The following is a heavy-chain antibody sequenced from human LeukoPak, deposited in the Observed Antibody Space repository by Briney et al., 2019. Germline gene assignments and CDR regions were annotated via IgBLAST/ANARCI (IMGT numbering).Heavy chain of an antibody. D-gene: IGHD5-12*01. J-gene: IGHJ4*02. V-gene: IGHV3-48*03. Sequence: GGSLRLSCTTSRFYFSTYDMNWVRQVPGKGLEWVSYIDSSASTTYYAGSVQGRFTISRDNAKNSLYLQMRSLRVEDTAFYYCASAHGGSGYDRPFDYWGQGTLVTVSS. CDR2: IDSSASTT. CDR3: ASAHGGSGYDRPFDY. CDR1: RFYFSTYD.